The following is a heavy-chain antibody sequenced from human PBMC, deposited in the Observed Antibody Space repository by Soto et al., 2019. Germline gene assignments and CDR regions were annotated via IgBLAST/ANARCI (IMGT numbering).Heavy chain of an antibody. CDR3: ARDIDSSG. Sequence: EVQLVESGGGLVQPGGSLRLSCATSGFPFSTNWMHWVRQAAGKGLVWVSRINSDGTSTNYADSVKGRFTISRDNAKNTLYLQMNSLRGEDTAMYYCARDIDSSGWGQGTLVTVSS. J-gene: IGHJ4*02. CDR1: GFPFSTNW. D-gene: IGHD3-22*01. CDR2: INSDGTST. V-gene: IGHV3-74*01.